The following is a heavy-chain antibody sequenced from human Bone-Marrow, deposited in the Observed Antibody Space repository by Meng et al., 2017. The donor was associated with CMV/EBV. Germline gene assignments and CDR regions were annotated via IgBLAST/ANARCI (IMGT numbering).Heavy chain of an antibody. V-gene: IGHV3-30*02. J-gene: IGHJ6*02. D-gene: IGHD3-22*01. Sequence: GESLKISCAASGFIFSSYGIHWVRQAPGKGLEWVAFIRYDGSNTYYTDSVKGRFTISRDDSKNTLYLQMNSLRDEDPAVYYCAEPYYYESESGMDVWGQGTTVTVSS. CDR2: IRYDGSNT. CDR1: GFIFSSYG. CDR3: AEPYYYESESGMDV.